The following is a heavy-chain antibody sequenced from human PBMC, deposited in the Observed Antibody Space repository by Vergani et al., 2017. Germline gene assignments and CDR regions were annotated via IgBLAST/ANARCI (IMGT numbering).Heavy chain of an antibody. CDR3: ARDLLGCSSTSCYQGWFDP. D-gene: IGHD2-2*01. CDR1: GYTFTGYY. CDR2: INPNSGGT. Sequence: QVQLVQSGAEVKKPGASVKVSCKASGYTFTGYYMHWVRQAPGQGLEWMVWINPNSGGTNYAQKFQGRVTMTRDTSISTAYMELSRLRSDDTAVYYCARDLLGCSSTSCYQGWFDPWGQGTLVTVSS. J-gene: IGHJ5*02. V-gene: IGHV1-2*02.